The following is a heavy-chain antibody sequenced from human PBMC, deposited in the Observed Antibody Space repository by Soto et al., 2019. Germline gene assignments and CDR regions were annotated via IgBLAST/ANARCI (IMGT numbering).Heavy chain of an antibody. D-gene: IGHD5-18*01. CDR3: ASVVDTAMVTTDY. J-gene: IGHJ4*02. CDR1: GGSFSGYY. Sequence: SETLSLTCAVYGGSFSGYYWSWIRQPPGKGLEWIGEINHSGSTNYNPSLKSRVTISVDTSKNQFSLKLSSVTAADTAVYYCASVVDTAMVTTDYWGQGTLVTVSS. V-gene: IGHV4-34*01. CDR2: INHSGST.